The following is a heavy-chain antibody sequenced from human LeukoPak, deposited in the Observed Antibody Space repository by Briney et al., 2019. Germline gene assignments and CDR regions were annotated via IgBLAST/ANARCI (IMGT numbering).Heavy chain of an antibody. Sequence: ASVKVSCKASGYTFTSYDINWVRQATGQGLEWMGWMNPNSGNTGYAQKFQGRVTMTRNTSISTAYMELSSLRSEDTAVYYCARDGVFKTPRYNWFDPWGQGTLVSVSS. V-gene: IGHV1-8*01. CDR1: GYTFTSYD. CDR2: MNPNSGNT. CDR3: ARDGVFKTPRYNWFDP. D-gene: IGHD3-16*01. J-gene: IGHJ5*02.